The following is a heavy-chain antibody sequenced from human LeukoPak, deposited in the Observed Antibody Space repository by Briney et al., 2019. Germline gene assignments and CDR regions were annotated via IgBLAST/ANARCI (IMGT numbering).Heavy chain of an antibody. D-gene: IGHD2-15*01. CDR3: AVAATPNYYYYYYMDV. CDR1: GYTFTSYE. Sequence: GASVKVSCKASGYTFTSYEINWVRQAAGQGLESRGWMNPNSGNTGYAQKFQGRVTMTRNTSISTAYMELSSLRSEDTAVYYCAVAATPNYYYYYYMDVWGKGTTVTVSS. CDR2: MNPNSGNT. V-gene: IGHV1-8*01. J-gene: IGHJ6*03.